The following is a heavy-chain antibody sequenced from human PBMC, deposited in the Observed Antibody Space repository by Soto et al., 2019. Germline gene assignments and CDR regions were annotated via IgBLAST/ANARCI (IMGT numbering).Heavy chain of an antibody. Sequence: LSLTCAVYGGSISSGGYNWSWIRQHPGKGLEWIGYIYYSGRTYYNPSLKSRVTISVDTSKNQFSLKLSSVTAADTAVYYCARVPVYDILTGYPAGGSDYWGQGTLVTVSS. CDR1: GGSISSGGYN. D-gene: IGHD3-9*01. J-gene: IGHJ4*02. V-gene: IGHV4-31*11. CDR2: IYYSGRT. CDR3: ARVPVYDILTGYPAGGSDY.